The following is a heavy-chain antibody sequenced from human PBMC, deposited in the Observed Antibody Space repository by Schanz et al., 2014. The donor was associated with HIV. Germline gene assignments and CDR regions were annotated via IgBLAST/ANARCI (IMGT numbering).Heavy chain of an antibody. Sequence: EVQLLESGGGLVQPGGSLRLSCTASGLPFSTYAMNWVRQAPGKGPEWVSVVGERETRTNYTDSVKGRFTMSVDNSKNTVYLQMNSLRTEDTAIYYCARGGSLSRYSTFDHWGQGTRVTVSS. CDR1: GLPFSTYA. V-gene: IGHV3-23*01. D-gene: IGHD3-10*01. J-gene: IGHJ4*02. CDR2: VGERETRT. CDR3: ARGGSLSRYSTFDH.